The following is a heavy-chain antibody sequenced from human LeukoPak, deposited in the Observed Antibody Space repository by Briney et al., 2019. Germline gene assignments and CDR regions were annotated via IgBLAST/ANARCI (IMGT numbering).Heavy chain of an antibody. J-gene: IGHJ4*02. CDR3: AREIVGYSSGWFDY. V-gene: IGHV4-38-2*02. Sequence: PSETLSLTCTVSGYSISSGYYWGWIRQPPGKGLERIGSIYHSGSTYYNPSLESRVTISVDTSKNQFSLKLSSVTAADTAVYYCAREIVGYSSGWFDYWGQGTLVTVSS. D-gene: IGHD6-19*01. CDR2: IYHSGST. CDR1: GYSISSGYY.